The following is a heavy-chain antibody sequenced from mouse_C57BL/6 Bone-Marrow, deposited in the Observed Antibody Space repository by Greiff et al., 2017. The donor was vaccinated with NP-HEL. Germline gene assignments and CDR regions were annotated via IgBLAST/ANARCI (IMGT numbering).Heavy chain of an antibody. J-gene: IGHJ3*01. V-gene: IGHV5-6*01. CDR1: GFTFSSYG. Sequence: EVQLVESGGDLVKPGGSLKLSCAASGFTFSSYGMSWVRQTPDKRLEWVATISSGGSYTYYPDSVKGRFTISRDNAKNTLYLQMSSLKSEDTAMYYCARHGVLAYWGQGTLVTVSA. CDR3: ARHGVLAY. D-gene: IGHD2-14*01. CDR2: ISSGGSYT.